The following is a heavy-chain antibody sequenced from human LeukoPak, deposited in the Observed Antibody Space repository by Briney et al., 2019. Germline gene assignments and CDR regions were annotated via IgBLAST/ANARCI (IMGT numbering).Heavy chain of an antibody. V-gene: IGHV4-34*01. CDR3: ARGNYDILTGYYTEWFDP. CDR2: INHSGST. Sequence: PSETLSLTCAVYGGSFSGYYWSWIRQPPGKGLEWIGEINHSGSTNYNPSLKSRVTISVDTSKNQFSLKLSSVTAADTAVYYCARGNYDILTGYYTEWFDPWGQGTLVTVSS. CDR1: GGSFSGYY. J-gene: IGHJ5*02. D-gene: IGHD3-9*01.